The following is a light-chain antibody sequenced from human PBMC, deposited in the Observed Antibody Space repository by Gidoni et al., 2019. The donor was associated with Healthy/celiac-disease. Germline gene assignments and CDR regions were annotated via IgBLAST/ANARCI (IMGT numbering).Light chain of an antibody. CDR2: KVS. Sequence: VGMTRSPLSLPVTLGQPASISCTSSQSLVSSDGNTYLNWFQQRPGQSPRRLIYKVSNRDSGVPDRFSGSGSGTDFTLKISRVEAEDVGVYYCMQGTHWPLTFGPGTKVDIE. CDR3: MQGTHWPLT. CDR1: QSLVSSDGNTY. J-gene: IGKJ3*01. V-gene: IGKV2-30*01.